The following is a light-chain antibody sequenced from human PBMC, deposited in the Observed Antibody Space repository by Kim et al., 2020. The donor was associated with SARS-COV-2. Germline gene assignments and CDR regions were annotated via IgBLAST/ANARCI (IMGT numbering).Light chain of an antibody. CDR2: EVS. Sequence: GQSRNISCSGTSSDVGGYNLVSWYQQHPGKAPKLMIYEVSKRPSGVSNRLSGSKSGNTASLTISGLQAEDEADYYCCSYAGSSTYVFGTGTKVTVL. CDR3: CSYAGSSTYV. V-gene: IGLV2-23*02. CDR1: SSDVGGYNL. J-gene: IGLJ1*01.